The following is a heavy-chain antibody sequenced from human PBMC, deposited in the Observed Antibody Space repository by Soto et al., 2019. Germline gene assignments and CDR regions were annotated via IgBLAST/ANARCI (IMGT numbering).Heavy chain of an antibody. CDR2: ISWNSVAI. CDR1: GFTFDDYA. V-gene: IGHV3-9*01. CDR3: AKATRLTDTGSD. Sequence: EVQLVESGGGLVQRGRSLRLSCAASGFTFDDYALHWVRQVPGTGLEWVSGISWNSVAIHYADSVKSRYTISRDNAKNTLYLQMNNLGGEDTALYYCAKATRLTDTGSDWGQGTLVTVSS. J-gene: IGHJ4*02. D-gene: IGHD2-8*02.